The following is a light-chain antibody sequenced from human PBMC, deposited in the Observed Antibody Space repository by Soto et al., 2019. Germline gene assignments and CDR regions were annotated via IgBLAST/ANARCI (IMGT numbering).Light chain of an antibody. V-gene: IGLV2-14*01. J-gene: IGLJ1*01. Sequence: QSALNQPASVSGSPGQSLTISCTGTSSEGGGYNYVSWYQQHPGKAPKLMIYDVSNRPSGVSNRFSGSKSGNTASLTISGLQAEDEADYYCSSYTSSSTHYVFGTGTKVTVL. CDR3: SSYTSSSTHYV. CDR2: DVS. CDR1: SSEGGGYNY.